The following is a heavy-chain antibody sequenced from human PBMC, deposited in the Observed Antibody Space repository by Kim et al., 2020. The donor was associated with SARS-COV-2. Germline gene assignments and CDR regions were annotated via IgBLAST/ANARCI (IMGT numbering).Heavy chain of an antibody. V-gene: IGHV4-34*01. CDR3: ARVPTRIGGSYLDVDY. D-gene: IGHD1-26*01. CDR2: INHSGST. CDR1: GGSFSGYY. J-gene: IGHJ4*02. Sequence: SETRSLTCAVYGGSFSGYYWSWIRQPPGKGLEWIGEINHSGSTNYNPSLKSRVTISVDTSKNQFSLKLSSVTAADTAVYYCARVPTRIGGSYLDVDYWGQGTLVTVSS.